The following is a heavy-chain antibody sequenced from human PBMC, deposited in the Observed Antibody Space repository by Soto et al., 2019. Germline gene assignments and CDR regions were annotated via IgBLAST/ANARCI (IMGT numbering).Heavy chain of an antibody. CDR1: GYTFTGYF. CDR2: INPNSGAT. Sequence: ASVKVSCKASGYTFTGYFMHWVRQAPGQGLEWMGWINPNSGATKYAQKFQGRVTLSRDTSIRTAYMELSGLRSDDTAVYYCARGGGTILAPLPWGQGXLVTVSS. J-gene: IGHJ5*02. V-gene: IGHV1-2*02. CDR3: ARGGGTILAPLP. D-gene: IGHD3-3*01.